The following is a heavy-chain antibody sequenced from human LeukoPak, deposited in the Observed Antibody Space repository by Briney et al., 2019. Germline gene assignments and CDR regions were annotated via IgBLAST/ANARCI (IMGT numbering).Heavy chain of an antibody. J-gene: IGHJ4*02. CDR3: TRRSDFDNSGYQY. CDR2: TRTKANNYAT. Sequence: GGSLRLSCAASGFTFGGSAMHWVSQDSGKGLEWIGRTRTKANNYATAYAASVKGRFTISRDDSKNTAYLQMNSLKTEDTAVYYCTRRSDFDNSGYQYWGQGTLVTVSS. D-gene: IGHD3-22*01. V-gene: IGHV3-73*01. CDR1: GFTFGGSA.